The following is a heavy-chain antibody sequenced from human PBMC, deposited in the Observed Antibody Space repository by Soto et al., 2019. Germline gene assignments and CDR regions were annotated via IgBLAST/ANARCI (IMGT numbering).Heavy chain of an antibody. Sequence: ETLSLTCTISGGAMDSDCWSWIRPPPGKGLEWIGYIHYSGSTNYNPSLKSRVTISVDTSKHRFSLTLNSVTAADTAVCYCARGYSGYDSNWYFDLWGRGNLLTVSS. V-gene: IGHV4-59*01. CDR3: ARGYSGYDSNWYFDL. CDR1: GGAMDSDC. J-gene: IGHJ2*01. CDR2: IHYSGST. D-gene: IGHD5-12*01.